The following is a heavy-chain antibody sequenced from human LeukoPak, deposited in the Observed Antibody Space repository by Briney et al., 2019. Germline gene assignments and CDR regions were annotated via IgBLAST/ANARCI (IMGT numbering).Heavy chain of an antibody. V-gene: IGHV4-34*01. CDR1: GGSFSVYY. CDR3: ARGSRGGYSSSNRNQWELLEYGWFDP. D-gene: IGHD1-26*01. J-gene: IGHJ5*02. CDR2: INHSRST. Sequence: PSETLSLTCAVHGGSFSVYYWSCIRQPPGKGLEWIGEINHSRSTNYNPSLKSRVTISVDTSKNQFSLTLSSVTAADTAVYYCARGSRGGYSSSNRNQWELLEYGWFDPWGQGTLVTVSS.